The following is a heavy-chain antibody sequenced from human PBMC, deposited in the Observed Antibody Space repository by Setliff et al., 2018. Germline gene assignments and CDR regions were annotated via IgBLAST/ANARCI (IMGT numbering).Heavy chain of an antibody. Sequence: PGGSLRLSCAASGVTVSDAWMGWVRQTPGKGLDWVGRIKSKTDGGTTDYAAPVKGRFTISRDDSKNTLYLQMSSLKTEDTAVYYCVKLVPQAISSDPWGQGTLVTVS. CDR1: GVTVSDAW. CDR3: VKLVPQAISSDP. D-gene: IGHD3-10*01. V-gene: IGHV3-15*01. CDR2: IKSKTDGGTT. J-gene: IGHJ5*02.